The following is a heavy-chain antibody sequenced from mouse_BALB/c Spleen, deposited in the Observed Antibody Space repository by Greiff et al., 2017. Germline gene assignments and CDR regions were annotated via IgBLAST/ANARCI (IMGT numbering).Heavy chain of an antibody. CDR1: GYTFTDYN. CDR2: INPNNGGT. CDR3: ARLALLPYYFDY. V-gene: IGHV1-18*01. Sequence: VQLKESGPELVKPGASVKIPCKASGYTFTDYNMDWVKQSHGKSLEWIGDINPNNGGTIYNQKFKGKATLTVDKSSSTAYMELRSLTSEDTAVYYCARLALLPYYFDYWGQGTTLTVSS. D-gene: IGHD2-3*01. J-gene: IGHJ2*01.